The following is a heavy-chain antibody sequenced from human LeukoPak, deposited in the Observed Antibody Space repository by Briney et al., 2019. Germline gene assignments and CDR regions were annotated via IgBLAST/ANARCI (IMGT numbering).Heavy chain of an antibody. CDR1: GGSFSGYY. V-gene: IGHV4-34*01. CDR3: ARGTVLVVPAAIRRRYNWFDP. D-gene: IGHD2-2*02. Sequence: PSETLSLTCAVCGGSFSGYYWSWIRQPPGKGLEWIWEINHSGSTNYNPSLKSRVTISVDTSKNQFSLKLSSVTAADTAVYYCARGTVLVVPAAIRRRYNWFDPWGQGTLVTVSS. J-gene: IGHJ5*02. CDR2: INHSGST.